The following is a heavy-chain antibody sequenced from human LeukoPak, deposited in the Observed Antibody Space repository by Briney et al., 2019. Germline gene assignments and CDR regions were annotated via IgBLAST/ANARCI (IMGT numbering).Heavy chain of an antibody. CDR2: IDPSDSYT. CDR3: ASRYRYSGSPDAFDI. D-gene: IGHD1-26*01. Sequence: GESLKISCKGSGYSFTTYWISWVRQMPGKGLEWMGKIDPSDSYTKYSPSFQGHVTISADKSISTAYLQWSSLKASDTAMYYCASRYRYSGSPDAFDIWGQGTMVTVSS. J-gene: IGHJ3*02. V-gene: IGHV5-10-1*01. CDR1: GYSFTTYW.